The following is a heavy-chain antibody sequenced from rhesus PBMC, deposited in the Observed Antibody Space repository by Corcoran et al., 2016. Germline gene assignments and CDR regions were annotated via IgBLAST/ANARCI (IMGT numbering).Heavy chain of an antibody. CDR2: VVPDDGDA. V-gene: IGHV1-111*02. D-gene: IGHD6-25*01. CDR1: GYTFTEYY. Sequence: EVQLVQSGAEVKKPGASVKISCKASGYTFTEYYLHRGRQAPGKGLGWVGRVVPDDGDAIHAQKFPDRVTITADTSTDTAYMELGSLRSEDTAVYYCATEWVYSGSGYGYWGQGVLVTVSS. J-gene: IGHJ4*01. CDR3: ATEWVYSGSGYGY.